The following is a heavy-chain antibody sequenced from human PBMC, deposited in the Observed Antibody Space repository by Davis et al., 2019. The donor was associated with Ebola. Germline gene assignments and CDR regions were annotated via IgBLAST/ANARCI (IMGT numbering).Heavy chain of an antibody. J-gene: IGHJ4*02. CDR1: GFTVSSNY. Sequence: GGSLRLSCAASGFTVSSNYMSWVRQAPGKGLEWVSVIYSGGSTYYADSVKGRFTISRDNSKNTLYLQMNSLRAEDTAVYYCARGAQYYDFWSGYYGVFDYWGQGTLVTVSS. CDR3: ARGAQYYDFWSGYYGVFDY. V-gene: IGHV3-53*05. D-gene: IGHD3-3*01. CDR2: IYSGGST.